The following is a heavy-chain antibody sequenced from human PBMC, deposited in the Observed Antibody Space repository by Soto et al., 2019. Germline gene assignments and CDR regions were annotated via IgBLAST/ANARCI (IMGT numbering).Heavy chain of an antibody. V-gene: IGHV3-30*18. CDR3: AKDHSDSSGYSDHLDY. J-gene: IGHJ4*02. D-gene: IGHD3-22*01. CDR1: GFTFSSYG. Sequence: GGPLTLSCAASGFTFSSYGMHWVRQAPGKGLEWVAVISYDGSNKYYADAVKGRFTIPRDNSRNTLYLQMNSLRAEATAVYYCAKDHSDSSGYSDHLDYWGQGNLVTVSS. CDR2: ISYDGSNK.